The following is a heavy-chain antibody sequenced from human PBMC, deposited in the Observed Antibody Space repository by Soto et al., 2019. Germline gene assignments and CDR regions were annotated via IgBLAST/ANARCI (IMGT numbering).Heavy chain of an antibody. J-gene: IGHJ6*02. CDR2: ISWDSGSI. Sequence: GGSMRVSCAAFGVTFDDYAMHWLRQDQGKGLEWVSGISWDSGSIISADSVKGRFIISRDNAKNSLYLQMNSLRAEDTALYYCARDMIGYILPTCYKGYYYAMDVWGQGTAVTVS. CDR3: ARDMIGYILPTCYKGYYYAMDV. V-gene: IGHV3-9*01. CDR1: GVTFDDYA. D-gene: IGHD3-9*01.